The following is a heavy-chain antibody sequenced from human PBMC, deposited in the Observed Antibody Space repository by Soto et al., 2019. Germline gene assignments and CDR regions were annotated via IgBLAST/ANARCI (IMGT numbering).Heavy chain of an antibody. Sequence: PGGSLRLSCAASGFTFSSYSMNWVRQAPGKGLEWVSSISSSSSYIYYADSVKGRFTISRDNAKNSLYLQMNSLRAEDTAVYYCARDQPKNYYDSSGSWGQGTLVTVSS. J-gene: IGHJ5*02. D-gene: IGHD3-22*01. CDR1: GFTFSSYS. CDR2: ISSSSSYI. V-gene: IGHV3-21*01. CDR3: ARDQPKNYYDSSGS.